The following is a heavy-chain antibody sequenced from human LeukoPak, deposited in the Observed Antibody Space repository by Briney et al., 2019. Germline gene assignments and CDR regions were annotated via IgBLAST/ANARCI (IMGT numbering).Heavy chain of an antibody. J-gene: IGHJ1*01. V-gene: IGHV4-39*01. CDR3: ARPSTKYSSSSGYFQH. Sequence: SETLSLTCTVSGGSISSSSYNWGWIRQPPGKGLEWIGSIYYSGSTYYNPSLKSRVTISVDTSKNQFSLKLSSVTAADTAVYCCARPSTKYSSSSGYFQHWGQGTLVTVSS. CDR1: GGSISSSSYN. D-gene: IGHD6-6*01. CDR2: IYYSGST.